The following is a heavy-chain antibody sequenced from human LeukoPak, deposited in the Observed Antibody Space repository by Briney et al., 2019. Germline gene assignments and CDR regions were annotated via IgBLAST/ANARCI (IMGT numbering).Heavy chain of an antibody. CDR2: MNPNSGNT. D-gene: IGHD5/OR15-5a*01. V-gene: IGHV1-8*01. CDR1: GYTFTSYD. CDR3: ARSSTARLRSFDY. Sequence: GASVKVSCKASGYTFTSYDINWVRQATGQGLEWMGWMNPNSGNTGYAQKFQGRVTMTRNTSISTAYMGLSSLRSEDTAVYYCARSSTARLRSFDYWGQGTLVTVSS. J-gene: IGHJ4*02.